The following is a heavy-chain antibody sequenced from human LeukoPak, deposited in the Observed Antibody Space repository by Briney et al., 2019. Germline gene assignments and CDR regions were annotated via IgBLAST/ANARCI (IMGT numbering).Heavy chain of an antibody. Sequence: PGGSLRLSCSASGFTFSSYAMHWVRQVPGKRLEYVSAVSSNGGTTYYADSVKGRFTISRDNSKNTLYLQMSTLRPEDTAVYYCVKDLRSTRGGPLQLMDVWGQGTTVTVSS. J-gene: IGHJ6*02. CDR3: VKDLRSTRGGPLQLMDV. V-gene: IGHV3-64D*06. CDR1: GFTFSSYA. D-gene: IGHD5-24*01. CDR2: VSSNGGTT.